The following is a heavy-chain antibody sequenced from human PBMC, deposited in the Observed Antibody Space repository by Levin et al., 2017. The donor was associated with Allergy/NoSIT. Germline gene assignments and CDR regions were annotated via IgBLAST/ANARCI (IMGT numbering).Heavy chain of an antibody. J-gene: IGHJ4*02. V-gene: IGHV3-21*01. CDR1: GFTFSSYS. CDR2: ISSSSSYI. D-gene: IGHD6-13*01. Sequence: GGSLRLSCAASGFTFSSYSMNWVRQAPGKGLEWVSSISSSSSYIYYADSVKGRFTISRDNAKNSLYLQMNSLRAEDTAVYYCARDSTAAGDDGTFDYWGQGTLVTVSS. CDR3: ARDSTAAGDDGTFDY.